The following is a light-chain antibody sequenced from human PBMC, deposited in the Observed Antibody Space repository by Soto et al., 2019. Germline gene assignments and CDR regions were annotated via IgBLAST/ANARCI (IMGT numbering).Light chain of an antibody. CDR2: EVS. Sequence: QSVLTQPPSASGSPGQSVTISCTGTSSDVGGYNYVSWYQQHPGKAPKLMIYEVSKRPSGVPDRFSGSKSGNTASLTVSGLQAEDEADYYCCSYAGSSTFPYVFGTGTKLTVL. CDR3: CSYAGSSTFPYV. V-gene: IGLV2-8*01. CDR1: SSDVGGYNY. J-gene: IGLJ1*01.